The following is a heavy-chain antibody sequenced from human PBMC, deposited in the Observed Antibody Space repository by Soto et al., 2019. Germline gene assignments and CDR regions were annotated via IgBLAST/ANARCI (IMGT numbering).Heavy chain of an antibody. J-gene: IGHJ4*02. V-gene: IGHV1-18*01. CDR1: GYTFTSYA. CDR2: INADNGNT. D-gene: IGHD2-15*01. Sequence: ASVQVSCTASGYTFTSYAIHWVRQAPGQRLEWMGWINADNGNTNYSQKLQGRVTMTTDTSTSTAYMELRSLRSDDTAVYYCARVVAATPELPDYWGQGTLVTVSS. CDR3: ARVVAATPELPDY.